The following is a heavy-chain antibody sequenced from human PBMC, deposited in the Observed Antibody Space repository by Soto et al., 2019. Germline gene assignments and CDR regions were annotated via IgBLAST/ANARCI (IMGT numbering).Heavy chain of an antibody. V-gene: IGHV1-3*01. CDR1: GYTFTSYA. D-gene: IGHD3-22*01. J-gene: IGHJ6*02. CDR3: ARGPLPPSYYYVSSGPPPYYVMDV. Sequence: SVKVSCKASGYTFTSYAMHWVRQAPGQRLEWMGWINAGNGNTKYSQKFQGRVTITRDTSASTAYMELSSLRSEDTAVYYCARGPLPPSYYYVSSGPPPYYVMDVWGQGTTVSVSS. CDR2: INAGNGNT.